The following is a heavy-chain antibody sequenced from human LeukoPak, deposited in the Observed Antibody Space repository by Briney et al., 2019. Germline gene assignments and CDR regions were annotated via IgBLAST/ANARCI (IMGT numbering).Heavy chain of an antibody. CDR3: TTPMGPLQFESRYDY. CDR2: IKSKTDGGTT. CDR1: GFTFSNAW. J-gene: IGHJ4*02. D-gene: IGHD5-24*01. Sequence: GGSLRLSCAASGFTFSNAWMSWVCQAPGKGLEWVGRIKSKTDGGTTDYAAPVKGRFTISRDDSKNTLYLQMNSLKTEDTAVYYCTTPMGPLQFESRYDYWGQGTLVTVSS. V-gene: IGHV3-15*01.